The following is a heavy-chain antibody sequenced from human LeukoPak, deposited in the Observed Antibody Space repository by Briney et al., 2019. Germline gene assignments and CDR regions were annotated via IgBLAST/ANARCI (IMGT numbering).Heavy chain of an antibody. CDR1: GYTFTSYD. CDR3: ARTRGYSYGYGFLLADAFDI. Sequence: VASVKVSCKASGYTFTSYDINWVRQATGQGLEWMGWMNPNSGNTGYAQKFQGRVTMTRNTSISTAYMELSSLRSEDTAVYYCARTRGYSYGYGFLLADAFDIWGQGTMVTVSS. V-gene: IGHV1-8*01. J-gene: IGHJ3*02. D-gene: IGHD5-18*01. CDR2: MNPNSGNT.